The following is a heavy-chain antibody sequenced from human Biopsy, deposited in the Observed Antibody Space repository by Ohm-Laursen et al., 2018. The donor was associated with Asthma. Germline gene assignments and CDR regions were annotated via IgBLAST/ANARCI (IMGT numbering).Heavy chain of an antibody. J-gene: IGHJ4*02. Sequence: GASVKASCKSLGGTFNTYVIGWARQAPGQGLEWIGVINSVFGTTTYPQKFQDRVTITADDSTSTVYMELSSLRSEDTAVYYCARKAGSCISRACYSLDFWGQGTLVTVSS. D-gene: IGHD2-15*01. V-gene: IGHV1-69*13. CDR3: ARKAGSCISRACYSLDF. CDR2: INSVFGTT. CDR1: GGTFNTYV.